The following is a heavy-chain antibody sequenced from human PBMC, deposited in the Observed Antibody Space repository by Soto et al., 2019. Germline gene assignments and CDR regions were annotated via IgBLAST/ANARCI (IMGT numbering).Heavy chain of an antibody. CDR3: ARGGRSYFEY. J-gene: IGHJ4*02. D-gene: IGHD3-16*01. Sequence: EVQLVESGGGLVQPGGSLRLSCAGSGFTFSPYWMSWVRQAPGKGLEWVAKINEDGSEKYYVASVKGRFTISRDNTKNSLYLQMNSLRAEDTAVYYCARGGRSYFEYWGQGTQVTVAS. CDR1: GFTFSPYW. CDR2: INEDGSEK. V-gene: IGHV3-7*01.